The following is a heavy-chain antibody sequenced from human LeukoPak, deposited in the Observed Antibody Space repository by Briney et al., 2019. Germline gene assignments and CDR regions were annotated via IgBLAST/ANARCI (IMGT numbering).Heavy chain of an antibody. V-gene: IGHV1-18*01. D-gene: IGHD3-3*01. CDR2: ISAYNGNT. J-gene: IGHJ4*02. Sequence: ASVKVSCKASGYTFTDFGISWVRQAPGQGLEWMGWISAYNGNTKSAQKLQGRVTMSTDTSTSTAYMELRSLRSDDTAVYYCVRDLGEWEVLRGIFYDYWGQGTLVTVSS. CDR3: VRDLGEWEVLRGIFYDY. CDR1: GYTFTDFG.